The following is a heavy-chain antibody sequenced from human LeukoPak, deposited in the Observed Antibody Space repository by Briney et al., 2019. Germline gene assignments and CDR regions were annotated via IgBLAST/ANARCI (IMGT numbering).Heavy chain of an antibody. D-gene: IGHD4-17*01. J-gene: IGHJ2*01. V-gene: IGHV3-66*03. CDR2: IYSDNT. CDR1: GFTVSSNS. CDR3: ARGPNYGDSFPNWYFDL. Sequence: GGSLRLSCTVSGFTVSSNSMSWVRQAPGKGLEWVSFIYSDNTHYSDSVKGRFTISRDNSKNTLYLQMNSLRAEDTAVYYCARGPNYGDSFPNWYFDLWGRGTLVTVSS.